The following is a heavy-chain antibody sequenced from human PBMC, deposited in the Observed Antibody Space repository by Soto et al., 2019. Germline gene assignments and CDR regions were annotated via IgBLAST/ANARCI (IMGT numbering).Heavy chain of an antibody. CDR2: ISYDGSNK. J-gene: IGHJ3*01. CDR3: AKEGRSYEDFWSGTVGSFDV. V-gene: IGHV3-30*18. CDR1: GFTFGSHA. Sequence: QVHLVESGGGVVQPGRSLRLSCAVSGFTFGSHAMHWVRQAPGKGLEWVTYISYDGSNKAYGDSVKGRFTISRDNSKSIMYLQMNNLTSEATALYYCAKEGRSYEDFWSGTVGSFDVWGQVTMVTVSS. D-gene: IGHD3-3*01.